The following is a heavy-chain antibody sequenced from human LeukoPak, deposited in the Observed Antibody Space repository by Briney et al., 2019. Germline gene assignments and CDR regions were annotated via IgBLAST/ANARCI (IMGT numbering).Heavy chain of an antibody. CDR1: GFTFSSYG. Sequence: GGSLRLSCAASGFTFSSYGMHWVRQAPGKGLEWVVVTSSDGSNKFYADSVKGRFTISRDNSKNMLYLQMNSLRAEDTAVYYGAKGGYNYAPGLDYWGQGTLVTVSS. CDR3: AKGGYNYAPGLDY. D-gene: IGHD5-18*01. J-gene: IGHJ4*02. V-gene: IGHV3-30*18. CDR2: TSSDGSNK.